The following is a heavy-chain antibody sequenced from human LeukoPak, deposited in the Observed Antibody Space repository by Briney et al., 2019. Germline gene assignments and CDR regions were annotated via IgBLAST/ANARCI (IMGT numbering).Heavy chain of an antibody. Sequence: SETLSLTCTVSGGSISSYYWSWIRQPPGKGLEWIGYIYYSGSTNYNPSLKSRVTISVDTSKNQFSLKLSSVTAADTAVYYCAKERFYYDSSGYDLAWGPGTLVTVSS. V-gene: IGHV4-59*12. CDR1: GGSISSYY. CDR3: AKERFYYDSSGYDLA. CDR2: IYYSGST. J-gene: IGHJ4*02. D-gene: IGHD3-22*01.